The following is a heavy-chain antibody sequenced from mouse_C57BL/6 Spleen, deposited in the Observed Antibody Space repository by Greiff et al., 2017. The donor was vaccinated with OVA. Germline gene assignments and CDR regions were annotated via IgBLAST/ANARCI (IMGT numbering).Heavy chain of an antibody. V-gene: IGHV1-64*01. Sequence: VQLQQSGAELVKPGASVKLSCKASGYTFTSYWMHWVKQRPGQGLEWIGMIHPNSGSTNYNEKFKSKATLTVDKSSSTAYMQLSSLTSEDSAVYYCARDGSSGRDFDYWGQGTTLTVSS. J-gene: IGHJ2*01. CDR2: IHPNSGST. CDR3: ARDGSSGRDFDY. CDR1: GYTFTSYW. D-gene: IGHD1-1*01.